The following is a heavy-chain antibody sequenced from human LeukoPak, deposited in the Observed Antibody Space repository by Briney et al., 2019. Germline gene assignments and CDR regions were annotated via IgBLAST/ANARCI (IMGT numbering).Heavy chain of an antibody. V-gene: IGHV1-24*01. CDR2: FDSEDGET. J-gene: IGHJ6*03. Sequence: EASVKVSCKVSGYTLTELSMHWVRQAPGKGLEWMGGFDSEDGETIYAQKFQGRVTMTEDTSTDTAYMELSSLRSEDTAVYYCATETRGYSGYDRHYYYYMDVWGKGTTVTVSS. CDR3: ATETRGYSGYDRHYYYYMDV. CDR1: GYTLTELS. D-gene: IGHD5-12*01.